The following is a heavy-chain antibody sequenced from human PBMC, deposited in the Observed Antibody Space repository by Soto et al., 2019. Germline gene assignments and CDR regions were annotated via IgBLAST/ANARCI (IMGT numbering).Heavy chain of an antibody. V-gene: IGHV3-23*01. D-gene: IGHD3-22*01. CDR2: ISGSGGST. Sequence: PGGSLRLSCAASGFIFSSYAMSWVRQAPGKGLEWVSAISGSGGSTYYADSVKGRFTISRDNSKNTLYLQMNSLRAEDTAVYYCAKGARWDPITMIVVVINFDYWRQGTLVTVSS. CDR1: GFIFSSYA. CDR3: AKGARWDPITMIVVVINFDY. J-gene: IGHJ4*02.